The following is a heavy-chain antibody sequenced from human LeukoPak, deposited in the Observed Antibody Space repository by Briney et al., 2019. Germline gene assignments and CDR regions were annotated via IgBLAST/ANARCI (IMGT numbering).Heavy chain of an antibody. CDR2: IKQDGSEK. J-gene: IGHJ4*02. V-gene: IGHV3-7*01. CDR3: ARGTGVPFWGY. D-gene: IGHD3-16*01. CDR1: GFIFSSYW. Sequence: QPGGSLRLSCATSGFIFSSYWTSWVRQAPGKGLEWVANIKQDGSEKEYADSVKGRFTISRDNAKNSLFLQVNSLRAEDTAMYYCARGTGVPFWGYWGQGTLVTVSS.